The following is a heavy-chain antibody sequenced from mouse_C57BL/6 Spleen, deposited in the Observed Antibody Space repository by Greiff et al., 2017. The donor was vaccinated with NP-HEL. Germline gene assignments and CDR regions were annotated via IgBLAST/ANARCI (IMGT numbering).Heavy chain of an antibody. V-gene: IGHV1-50*01. CDR3: ARFGGGLRRGYFDY. J-gene: IGHJ2*01. Sequence: QVQLKQPGAELVKPGASVKLSCKASGYTFTSYWMQWVKQRPGQGLEWIGEIDPSDSYTNYNQKFKGKATLTVDTSSSTAYMQLSSLTSEDSAVYYCARFGGGLRRGYFDYWGQGTTLTVSS. D-gene: IGHD2-2*01. CDR2: IDPSDSYT. CDR1: GYTFTSYW.